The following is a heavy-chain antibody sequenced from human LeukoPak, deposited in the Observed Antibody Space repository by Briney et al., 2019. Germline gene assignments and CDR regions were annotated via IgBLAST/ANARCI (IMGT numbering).Heavy chain of an antibody. Sequence: IPIFGTANYPQKFQGRVKITTDEYKSTAYMELSSLRSEDTSVYYCARNPNDYGDLYFDYWGQGTLVTVSS. CDR3: ARNPNDYGDLYFDY. V-gene: IGHV1-69*05. CDR2: IPIFGTA. J-gene: IGHJ4*02. D-gene: IGHD4-17*01.